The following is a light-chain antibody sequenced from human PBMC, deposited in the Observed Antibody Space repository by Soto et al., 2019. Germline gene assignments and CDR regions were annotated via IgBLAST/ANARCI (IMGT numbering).Light chain of an antibody. J-gene: IGKJ4*01. CDR3: QQYGSSLLT. V-gene: IGKV3-20*01. CDR1: QSVSSSY. CDR2: GAS. Sequence: EIVLTQSPGTLSLSPGERATLSCRASQSVSSSYLAWYQQKPGQAPRLLIYGASSRATGIPDRFSGSGSATYFTLTISILEPEDFALYYCQQYGSSLLTFGGGTKVEIK.